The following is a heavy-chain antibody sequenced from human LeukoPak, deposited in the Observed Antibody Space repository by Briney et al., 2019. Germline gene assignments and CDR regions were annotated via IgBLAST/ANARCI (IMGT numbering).Heavy chain of an antibody. CDR1: GDSITSSGYY. Sequence: SETLSLTCSVSGDSITSSGYYWGWTRQPPGKGLEWIGTIHYTRTTYFTPSLKSRVTMSVDTSKNQFSLKLTSMTAADTAVYYCVRHTLADYSGGWSLGGADYRGQGTLVTVSS. CDR3: VRHTLADYSGGWSLGGADY. J-gene: IGHJ4*02. V-gene: IGHV4-39*01. D-gene: IGHD6-19*01. CDR2: IHYTRTT.